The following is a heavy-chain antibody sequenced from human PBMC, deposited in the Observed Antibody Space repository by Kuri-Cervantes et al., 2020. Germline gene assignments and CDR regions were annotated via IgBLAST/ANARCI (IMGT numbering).Heavy chain of an antibody. Sequence: GESLKISCTASGFTFGDYAMSWFRQAPGKGLEWVGFIRSKAYGGTTEYAASVKGRFTISRDDSKSIAYLQMNSLRAEDTAVYYCATGSGRWLDWGQGTLVTVSS. V-gene: IGHV3-49*03. CDR3: ATGSGRWLD. CDR1: GFTFGDYA. D-gene: IGHD3-10*01. CDR2: IRSKAYGGTT. J-gene: IGHJ4*02.